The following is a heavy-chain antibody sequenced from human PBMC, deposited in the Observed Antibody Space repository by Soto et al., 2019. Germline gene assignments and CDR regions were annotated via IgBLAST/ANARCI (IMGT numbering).Heavy chain of an antibody. Sequence: DVQLLESGGNLVQPGMSLRLSCAASGFIFSDYAMTWVRQAPGRGLEWVSTISGTRGRQRNTFYTASVKGRFTVTKNNSKNTLLLQVNSLIVEDTAVYYCAKTMARLGGYDMNWLGPWGQGTLVTVSS. CDR1: GFIFSDYA. CDR2: ISGTRGRQRNT. D-gene: IGHD5-12*01. J-gene: IGHJ5*02. CDR3: AKTMARLGGYDMNWLGP. V-gene: IGHV3-23*01.